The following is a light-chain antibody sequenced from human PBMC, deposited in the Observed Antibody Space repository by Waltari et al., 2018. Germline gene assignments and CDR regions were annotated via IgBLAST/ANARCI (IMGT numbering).Light chain of an antibody. J-gene: IGLJ2*01. Sequence: SYVLTQPPSVSVAPGETSRITCGGAHIGGYSENGYQQKPGQAPVLVLYYDNNRPSGIPERFAGSNFGNTATLTISRVEAGDEADYYCQVSDSTADLVVFGGGTKLTVL. CDR1: HIGGYS. CDR3: QVSDSTADLVV. CDR2: YDN. V-gene: IGLV3-21*04.